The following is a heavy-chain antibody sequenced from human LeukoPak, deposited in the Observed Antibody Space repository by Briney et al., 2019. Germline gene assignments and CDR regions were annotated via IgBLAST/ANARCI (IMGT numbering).Heavy chain of an antibody. V-gene: IGHV3-23*01. J-gene: IGHJ5*01. CDR3: ARGTAAAANRNWFDS. CDR1: GFMFSRYA. Sequence: GGSLRLSCAASGFMFSRYAMIWVRQTPGKGLEWVSAITETGAGTYYADSVKGRFTMSRDNSRNTVYLQMDSLRAEDTAVYFCARGTAAAANRNWFDSWGQGTLVAVSS. D-gene: IGHD6-13*01. CDR2: ITETGAGT.